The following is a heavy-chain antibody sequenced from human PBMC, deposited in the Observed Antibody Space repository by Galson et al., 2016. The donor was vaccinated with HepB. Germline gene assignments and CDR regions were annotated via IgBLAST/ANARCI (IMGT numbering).Heavy chain of an antibody. J-gene: IGHJ6*02. CDR2: IWYDGSNK. V-gene: IGHV3-33*01. CDR3: ARGSPRSWGYYYGMDV. D-gene: IGHD6-13*01. Sequence: SLRLSCAASGFTFSTYGMHWVRQAPGKGLEWVAVIWYDGSNKYYADSVKGRFTISRDNSKNTLYLQMNCLRAEDTAVYYCARGSPRSWGYYYGMDVWGQGTTVTVS. CDR1: GFTFSTYG.